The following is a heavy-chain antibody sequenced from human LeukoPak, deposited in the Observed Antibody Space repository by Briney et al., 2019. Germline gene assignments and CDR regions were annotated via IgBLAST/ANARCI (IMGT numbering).Heavy chain of an antibody. J-gene: IGHJ4*02. CDR3: AVAGMTSIGYFDY. CDR1: GYTFTSYA. Sequence: EASVKVSCKASGYTFTSYAMHWVRQAPGQRLEWMGWINAGNGNTKYSQKLQGRVTMTTDTSTSTAYMELRSLRSDDTAVYYCAVAGMTSIGYFDYWGQGTLVTVSS. CDR2: INAGNGNT. V-gene: IGHV1-3*01. D-gene: IGHD6-19*01.